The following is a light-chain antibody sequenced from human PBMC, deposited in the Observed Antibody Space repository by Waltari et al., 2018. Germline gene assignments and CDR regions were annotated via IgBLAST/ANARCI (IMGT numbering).Light chain of an antibody. CDR2: AVS. CDR3: SSYTNRRDVI. V-gene: IGLV2-14*03. J-gene: IGLJ2*01. CDR1: NSDVGGYNS. Sequence: QSVLTQPASVSGSPGRSITISCTGANSDVGGYNSVYWYQQHPGRAPKLMIYAVSNRPSGVSARFSGSKSGNTASLTISGLQAEDEADYYCSSYTNRRDVIFGGGTKLTVL.